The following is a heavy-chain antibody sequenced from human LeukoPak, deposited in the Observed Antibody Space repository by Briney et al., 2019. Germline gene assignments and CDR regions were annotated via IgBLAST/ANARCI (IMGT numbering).Heavy chain of an antibody. CDR3: TTEVVPAAIQEEYFQH. CDR2: IKSKTDGGTT. D-gene: IGHD2-2*02. Sequence: GGSLRLSCVASGFTVSTNYMSWVRQAPGKGLEWVGRIKSKTDGGTTDYAAPVKGRFTISRDDSKNTLYLQMNSLKTEDTAVYYCTTEVVPAAIQEEYFQHWGQGTRVTVSS. CDR1: GFTVSTNY. J-gene: IGHJ1*01. V-gene: IGHV3-15*01.